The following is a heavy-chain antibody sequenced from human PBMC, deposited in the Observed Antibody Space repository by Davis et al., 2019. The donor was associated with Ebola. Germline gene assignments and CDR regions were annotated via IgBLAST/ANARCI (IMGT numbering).Heavy chain of an antibody. V-gene: IGHV3-23*01. D-gene: IGHD2-8*02. J-gene: IGHJ6*02. CDR3: AKGDYWYYYYGMDV. CDR2: ISGSGGST. Sequence: WGSLRLSCAASGFTFSSYAMSWVRQAPGKGLEWVSAISGSGGSTYYADSVKGRFTISRDNSKNTLYLQMNSLRAEDTAVYYCAKGDYWYYYYGMDVWGQGTTVTVSS. CDR1: GFTFSSYA.